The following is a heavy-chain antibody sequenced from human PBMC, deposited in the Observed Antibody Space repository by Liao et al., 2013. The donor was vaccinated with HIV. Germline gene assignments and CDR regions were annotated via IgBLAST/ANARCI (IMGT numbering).Heavy chain of an antibody. D-gene: IGHD3-3*01. V-gene: IGHV4-39*07. CDR1: GGSITSSSYY. CDR3: ARGRGIPSSRYYDFWSAPRSSGI. J-gene: IGHJ3*02. CDR2: IYYSGST. Sequence: QLQLQESGPGLVKPSETLSLSCSVSGGSITSSSYYWAWIRQPPGKGLEWIGSIYYSGSTYYNPSLKSRVSISVDTSKNQFSLKLSSVTAADTAVYYCARGRGIPSSRYYDFWSAPRSSGIWG.